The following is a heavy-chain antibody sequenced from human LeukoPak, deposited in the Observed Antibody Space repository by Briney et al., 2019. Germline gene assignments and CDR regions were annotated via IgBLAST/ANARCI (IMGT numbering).Heavy chain of an antibody. J-gene: IGHJ4*02. CDR3: AGSGSFTPLDY. CDR1: GFTVSSNY. CDR2: IYSGGST. V-gene: IGHV3-53*01. Sequence: GGSLRPSCATSGFTVSSNYMSWVRQAPGKGLEWVSVIYSGGSTYYADSVKGRFTISRDNSKNTLYLQMNSLRAEDTAVYYCAGSGSFTPLDYWGQGTLVTVSS. D-gene: IGHD1-26*01.